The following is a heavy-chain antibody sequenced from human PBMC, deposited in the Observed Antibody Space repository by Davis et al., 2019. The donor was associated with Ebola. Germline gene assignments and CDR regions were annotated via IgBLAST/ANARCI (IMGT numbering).Heavy chain of an antibody. CDR1: GFTFSSYS. J-gene: IGHJ4*02. V-gene: IGHV3-21*01. CDR2: ISSSSTYR. D-gene: IGHD1-14*01. CDR3: ARDPTTTIGFDY. Sequence: PGGSLRLSCAASGFTFSSYSMNWVRQAPGKGLEWVSSISSSSTYRYYADSVKGRFTISRDNAKNSLYLQMNSLRAEDTAVYYCARDPTTTIGFDYWGQGTLVTVSS.